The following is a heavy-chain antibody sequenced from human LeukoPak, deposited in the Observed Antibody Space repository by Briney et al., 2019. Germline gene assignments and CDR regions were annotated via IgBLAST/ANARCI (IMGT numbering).Heavy chain of an antibody. CDR3: ARHLWFGELLPNRVSDY. CDR2: IYTSGST. CDR1: GGSITIYY. J-gene: IGHJ4*02. Sequence: PSETLSLTCTVSGGSITIYYWSWIRQPAGKGLDWIGRIYTSGSTNYNPSLKSRVTISVDTSKNQFSLKLSSVTAADTAVYYCARHLWFGELLPNRVSDYWGQGTLVTVSS. V-gene: IGHV4-4*07. D-gene: IGHD3-10*01.